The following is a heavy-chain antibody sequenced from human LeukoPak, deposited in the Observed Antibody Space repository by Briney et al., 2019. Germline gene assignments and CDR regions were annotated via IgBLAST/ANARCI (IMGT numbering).Heavy chain of an antibody. V-gene: IGHV4-38-2*02. CDR2: IYHSGST. Sequence: SETLSLTCTVSGYSISSGYYWGWIRQPPGKGLEWIGSIYHSGSTYYNPSLKSRVTISVDTSKNQFSLKLSSVTAADTAVYYCASLPRIGYCSGGSCYGIDYWGQGTLVTVSS. CDR1: GYSISSGYY. D-gene: IGHD2-15*01. J-gene: IGHJ4*02. CDR3: ASLPRIGYCSGGSCYGIDY.